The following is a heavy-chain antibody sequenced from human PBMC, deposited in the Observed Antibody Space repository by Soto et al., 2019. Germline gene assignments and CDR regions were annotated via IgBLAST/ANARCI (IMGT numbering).Heavy chain of an antibody. V-gene: IGHV4-59*01. CDR3: ALEGVTTFSEYFDF. Sequence: SETLSLTCTVSGGSISSYYWSWIRQPPGKGLEWIGYIYYSGSTNYNPSLKSRVTISVDTSKNQFSLKLSSVTAADTAVYYCALEGVTTFSEYFDFWGQGALLSLSS. CDR2: IYYSGST. D-gene: IGHD3-3*01. J-gene: IGHJ4*02. CDR1: GGSISSYY.